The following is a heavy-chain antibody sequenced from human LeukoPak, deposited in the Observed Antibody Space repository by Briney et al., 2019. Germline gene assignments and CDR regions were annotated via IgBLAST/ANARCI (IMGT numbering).Heavy chain of an antibody. D-gene: IGHD3-3*01. V-gene: IGHV3-30*02. J-gene: IGHJ4*02. Sequence: TGGSLRLSCAASGFTFSSYGMHWVRQAPGKGLEWVAFIRYDGSNKYYADSVKGRFTISRDNSKNTLYLQMNSLRAEDTAVYYCAKDAPHDFWSGLPLYWGQGTLVTVSS. CDR1: GFTFSSYG. CDR2: IRYDGSNK. CDR3: AKDAPHDFWSGLPLY.